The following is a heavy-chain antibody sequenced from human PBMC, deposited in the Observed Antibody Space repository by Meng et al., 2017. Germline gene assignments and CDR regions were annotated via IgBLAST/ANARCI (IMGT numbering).Heavy chain of an antibody. V-gene: IGHV4-34*01. D-gene: IGHD2-15*01. CDR1: GGSFSGYY. CDR3: ACPAKLGYCSGGSCYSFEN. Sequence: QVQLQQWGAGLLKTSETLSLTCAVDGGSFSGYYWSWIRQPPGKGLEWIGEINQSGSTNYNPSLKSRVTISVDTSKNQFSLKLSSVTAADTAVYYCACPAKLGYCSGGSCYSFENWGQGTLVTVSS. CDR2: INQSGST. J-gene: IGHJ4*02.